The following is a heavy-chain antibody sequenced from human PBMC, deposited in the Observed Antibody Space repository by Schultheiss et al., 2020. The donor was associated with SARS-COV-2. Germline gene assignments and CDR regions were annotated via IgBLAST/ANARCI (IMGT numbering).Heavy chain of an antibody. Sequence: SGPTLVKPTETLTLTCTVSGFSLSNARMGVSWIRQPPGKALEWLAHIFSNDEKSYSTSLKSRLTISKDTSKSQVVLTMTNMDPVDTATYYCARTTEQWRTNWYFDLWGRGTLVTVS. J-gene: IGHJ2*01. CDR2: IFSNDEK. D-gene: IGHD6-19*01. CDR1: GFSLSNARMG. CDR3: ARTTEQWRTNWYFDL. V-gene: IGHV2-26*01.